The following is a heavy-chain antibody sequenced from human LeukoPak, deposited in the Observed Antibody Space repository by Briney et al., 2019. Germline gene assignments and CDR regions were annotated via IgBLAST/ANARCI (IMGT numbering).Heavy chain of an antibody. J-gene: IGHJ4*02. CDR1: GFTFSDYS. CDR2: IDGSGDTI. CDR3: SRRFDC. V-gene: IGHV3-48*02. Sequence: GESLRLSRAASGFTFSDYSMNWVRQAPGKGLEWVSYIDGSGDTIYYADSVKRRITISRDNAKNSLELQMNGLRDEDTAVYYCSRRFDCWGQGTLVTVSS.